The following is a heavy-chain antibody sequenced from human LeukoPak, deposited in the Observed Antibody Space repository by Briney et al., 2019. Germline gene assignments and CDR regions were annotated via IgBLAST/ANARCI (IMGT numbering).Heavy chain of an antibody. D-gene: IGHD6-13*01. Sequence: SETLSLTCAVSGGSISSSNWWSWVRQPPGKGLEWIGEIYHSGSTNYNPSLKSRVTISVDKSKNQFSLKLSSVTAADTAVYYCAKQSGYSSSWYPYWGQGTLVTVSS. V-gene: IGHV4-4*02. CDR3: AKQSGYSSSWYPY. CDR2: IYHSGST. J-gene: IGHJ4*02. CDR1: GGSISSSNW.